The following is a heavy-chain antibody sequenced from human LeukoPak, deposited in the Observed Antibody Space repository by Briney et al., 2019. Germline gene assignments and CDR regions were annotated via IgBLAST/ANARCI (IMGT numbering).Heavy chain of an antibody. CDR3: AKSGPDYFHY. V-gene: IGHV3-23*01. J-gene: IGHJ4*02. CDR1: AFTFSSYG. CDR2: IGNSGGPT. Sequence: GGSLRLSCVASAFTFSSYGMSWVRQAPGKGLEWVSTIGNSGGPTYYADSVKGRFTISRDSSKNTLYLQMNSLRAEDTAVYYCAKSGPDYFHYWGQGTLVTVSS.